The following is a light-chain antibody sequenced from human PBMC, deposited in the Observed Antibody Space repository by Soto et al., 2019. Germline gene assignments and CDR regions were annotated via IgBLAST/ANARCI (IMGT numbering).Light chain of an antibody. V-gene: IGKV3-20*01. CDR1: QSVNSNY. Sequence: EIVLTQSPGTLSLSPGERATLSCRASQSVNSNYLGWYQQKPGQAPSLLIYGASTRAAGIPDRFSGAGSGTDFTLTISRLEAEDVAVYYWQHYGGARPFGQGTKVEVK. CDR3: QHYGGARP. J-gene: IGKJ1*01. CDR2: GAS.